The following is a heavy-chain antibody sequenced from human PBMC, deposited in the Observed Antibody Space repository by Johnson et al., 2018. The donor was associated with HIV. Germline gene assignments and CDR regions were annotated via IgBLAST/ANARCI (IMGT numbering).Heavy chain of an antibody. V-gene: IGHV3-30*04. J-gene: IGHJ3*02. CDR1: EFTFRNYA. CDR2: ISYDGNNK. CDR3: ARLPSGYSRDDFDI. D-gene: IGHD5-18*01. Sequence: QVQLVESGGGVVQPGRSLRIYCAVSEFTFRNYAMHWVRLAPGKGLQWVAVISYDGNNKFYADSVKGRFTISRDNSKNTLYLQMNSLRAEDTAVYYCARLPSGYSRDDFDIWGQGTMVTVSS.